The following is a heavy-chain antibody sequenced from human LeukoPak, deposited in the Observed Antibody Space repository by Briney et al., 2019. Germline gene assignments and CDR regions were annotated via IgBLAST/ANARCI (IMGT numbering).Heavy chain of an antibody. CDR2: ISYDGSNK. Sequence: PGGSLRLSCAASRFTFSSYGMHWVRQAPGKGLEWVAVISYDGSNKYYADSVKGRFTISRDNSKNTLYLQMNSLRAEDTAVYYCANAEGGYDDHFDYWGQGTLVTVSS. CDR1: RFTFSSYG. D-gene: IGHD5-12*01. J-gene: IGHJ4*02. V-gene: IGHV3-30*18. CDR3: ANAEGGYDDHFDY.